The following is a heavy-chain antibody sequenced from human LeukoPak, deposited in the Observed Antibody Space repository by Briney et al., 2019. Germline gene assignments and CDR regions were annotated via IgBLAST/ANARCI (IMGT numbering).Heavy chain of an antibody. Sequence: ASETLSLTCTVSGGSISSSSYYWGWIRQPPGKGLEWIGSIYYSGSTYYNPSLKSRVTISVDTSKNQFSLKLSSVTAADTAVYYCARSAAMVRGVIDYWGQGTLSPSPQ. J-gene: IGHJ4*02. CDR1: GGSISSSSYY. CDR2: IYYSGST. CDR3: ARSAAMVRGVIDY. D-gene: IGHD3-10*01. V-gene: IGHV4-39*07.